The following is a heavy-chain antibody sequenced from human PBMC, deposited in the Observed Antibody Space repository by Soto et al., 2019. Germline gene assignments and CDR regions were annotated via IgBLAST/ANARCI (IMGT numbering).Heavy chain of an antibody. CDR2: ISYDGSNK. CDR1: GFTFSSYG. J-gene: IGHJ6*02. D-gene: IGHD4-17*01. V-gene: IGHV3-30*18. CDR3: AKDQDDYEYYYYYGMDV. Sequence: GGSLRLSCAASGFTFSSYGMHWVRQAPGKGLEWVAVISYDGSNKYYADSVKGRFTISRDNSKNTLYLQMNSLRAEDTAVYYCAKDQDDYEYYYYYGMDVWGQGTTVTVSS.